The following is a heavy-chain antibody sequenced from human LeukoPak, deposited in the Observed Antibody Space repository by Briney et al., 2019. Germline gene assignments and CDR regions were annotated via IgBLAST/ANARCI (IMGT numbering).Heavy chain of an antibody. J-gene: IGHJ4*02. V-gene: IGHV4-34*01. CDR3: ARGCPYSGSFFDY. Sequence: PSETLSLTCAVYGGSFSGYYWSWIRQPPGKGLEWIGEINHSGSTNYNPSLKSRVTISVDTSKNQFSLKLSSVTAADTAVYYCARGCPYSGSFFDYWGQGTLVTVSS. CDR2: INHSGST. CDR1: GGSFSGYY. D-gene: IGHD1-26*01.